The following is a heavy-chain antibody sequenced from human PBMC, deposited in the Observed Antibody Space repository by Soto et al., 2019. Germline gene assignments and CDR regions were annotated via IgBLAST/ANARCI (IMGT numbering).Heavy chain of an antibody. CDR2: IYYSGST. D-gene: IGHD3-3*01. V-gene: IGHV4-31*03. Sequence: PSETLSLTCTVSGGSISSGGYYWSWIRQHPGKGLEWIGYIYYSGSTYYNPSLKSRVTISVDTSKNQFSLKLSSVTAADTAVYYCARDRSRSRTQYYDFWSGPYGMDVWGQGTTVTVSS. CDR1: GGSISSGGYY. CDR3: ARDRSRSRTQYYDFWSGPYGMDV. J-gene: IGHJ6*02.